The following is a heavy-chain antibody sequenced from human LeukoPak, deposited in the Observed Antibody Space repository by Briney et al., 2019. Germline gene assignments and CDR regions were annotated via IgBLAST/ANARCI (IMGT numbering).Heavy chain of an antibody. Sequence: GSSVKVSCKASGGTFSSYAISWVRQAPGQGLEWMGRIIPILGIANYAQKFQGRVTITADKSTSTAYMELSSLRSEDTAVYYCAKGPTLYASGTYTYFHYWGQGTLVTVSS. CDR1: GGTFSSYA. V-gene: IGHV1-69*04. CDR2: IIPILGIA. J-gene: IGHJ4*02. D-gene: IGHD3-10*01. CDR3: AKGPTLYASGTYTYFHY.